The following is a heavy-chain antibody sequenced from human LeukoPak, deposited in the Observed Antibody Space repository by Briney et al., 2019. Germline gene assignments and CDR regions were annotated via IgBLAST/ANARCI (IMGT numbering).Heavy chain of an antibody. CDR1: GFTFSSYG. V-gene: IGHV3-33*01. CDR2: IWYDGSNK. Sequence: PGRSLRLSCAASGFTFSSYGMHWVRQAPGKGLEWVAVIWYDGSNKYYADSVKGRFTISRDNAKNSLHLQMNSLRAEDTAVYYCARWTDANGMDVWGQGTTVTVSS. D-gene: IGHD3/OR15-3a*01. J-gene: IGHJ6*02. CDR3: ARWTDANGMDV.